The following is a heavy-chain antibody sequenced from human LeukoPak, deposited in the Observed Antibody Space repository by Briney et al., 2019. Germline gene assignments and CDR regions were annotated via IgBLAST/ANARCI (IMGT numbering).Heavy chain of an antibody. J-gene: IGHJ4*02. CDR2: IKQDGSEK. CDR3: ARLWFFDY. CDR1: GFTFSSYD. D-gene: IGHD3-10*01. V-gene: IGHV3-7*05. Sequence: TGGSLRLSCAASGFTFSSYDMNWVRQAPGKGLEWVANIKQDGSEKYYVDSVKGRFTISRDNAKNSLYLQMNSLRAEDTAVYYCARLWFFDYWGQGTLVTVSS.